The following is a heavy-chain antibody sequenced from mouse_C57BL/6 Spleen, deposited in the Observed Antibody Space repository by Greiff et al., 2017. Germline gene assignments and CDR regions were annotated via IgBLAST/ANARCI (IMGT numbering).Heavy chain of an antibody. D-gene: IGHD1-1*02. Sequence: QVQLQQSGAELVRPGASVTLSCKASGYTFTDYEMHWVKQTPVHGLAWIGAIDPETGGTAYNQKFKGKAILTAAKSSSTAYMELRSLTSEDSAVYYCTRGGWSDYWGQGTTLTVSS. CDR3: TRGGWSDY. J-gene: IGHJ2*01. CDR2: IDPETGGT. CDR1: GYTFTDYE. V-gene: IGHV1-15*01.